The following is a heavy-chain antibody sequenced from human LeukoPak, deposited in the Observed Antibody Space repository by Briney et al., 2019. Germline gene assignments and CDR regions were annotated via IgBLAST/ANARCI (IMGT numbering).Heavy chain of an antibody. CDR3: ARGESLLWSWFDP. V-gene: IGHV1-2*02. J-gene: IGHJ5*02. Sequence: ASVKVSCKASGYTFIGHYIHWVRQAPGQGLEWMGWINSNSGGTNYAREFEGRVTMTRDTSITTAYMELSRLRSDDTAVYYCARGESLLWSWFDPWGQGTLVTVSS. CDR2: INSNSGGT. D-gene: IGHD3-3*01. CDR1: GYTFIGHY.